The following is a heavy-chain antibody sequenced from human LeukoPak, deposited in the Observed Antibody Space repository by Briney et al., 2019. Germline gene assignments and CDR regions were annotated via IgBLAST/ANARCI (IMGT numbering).Heavy chain of an antibody. CDR3: AKGRRGYCSSTSCSGSYFDY. Sequence: GGSLRLSCAASGFTFSSYAMHWVRQAPGKVLEWVAVISYDGSNKYYADSVKGRFTISRDNSKNTLYLQMNSLRAEDTAVYYCAKGRRGYCSSTSCSGSYFDYWGQGTLVTVSS. J-gene: IGHJ4*02. D-gene: IGHD2-2*01. CDR2: ISYDGSNK. V-gene: IGHV3-30*04. CDR1: GFTFSSYA.